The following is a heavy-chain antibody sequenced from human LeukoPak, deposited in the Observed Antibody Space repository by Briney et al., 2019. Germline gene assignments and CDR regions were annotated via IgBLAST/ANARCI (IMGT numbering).Heavy chain of an antibody. CDR1: GFPSNNYY. CDR2: ISSDSSYI. J-gene: IGHJ4*02. Sequence: GGSLRLSCAASGFPSNNYYINWVRQAPGKGLEWVSSISSDSSYIYYADSLKGRFTISRDNAKNSVYLQMNSLRAEDTAVYYCAIFFDYWGQGTLVTVSS. CDR3: AIFFDY. V-gene: IGHV3-21*01.